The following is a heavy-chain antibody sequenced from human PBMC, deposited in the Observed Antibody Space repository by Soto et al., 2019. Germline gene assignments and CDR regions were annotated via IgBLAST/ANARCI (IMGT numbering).Heavy chain of an antibody. Sequence: GGSLRLSCAASGFTFSSYWMSWVRQAPGKGLEWVAIIKQDGSEKYYVDSVKGRFTISRDNAKNSLYLQMNSLRAEDTAVYYCARDSGTRRYDAFDIWGQGTMVTVSS. CDR1: GFTFSSYW. CDR3: ARDSGTRRYDAFDI. D-gene: IGHD1-26*01. J-gene: IGHJ3*02. CDR2: IKQDGSEK. V-gene: IGHV3-7*01.